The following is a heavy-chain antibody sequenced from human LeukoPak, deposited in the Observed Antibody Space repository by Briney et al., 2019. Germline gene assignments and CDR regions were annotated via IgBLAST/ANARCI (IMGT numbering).Heavy chain of an antibody. CDR3: ARPWTTVTTLGAFDI. Sequence: SETLSLTCTVSGGSISSYYWSWIRQPAGKGLEWIGRIYSSGSTYYNPSLKSRVTISVDTSKNQFSLKLSSVTAADTAVYYCARPWTTVTTLGAFDIWGQGTMATVSS. V-gene: IGHV4-4*07. J-gene: IGHJ3*02. CDR1: GGSISSYY. D-gene: IGHD4-11*01. CDR2: IYSSGST.